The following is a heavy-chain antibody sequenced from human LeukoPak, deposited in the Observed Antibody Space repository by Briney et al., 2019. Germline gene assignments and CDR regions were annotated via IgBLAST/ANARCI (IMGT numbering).Heavy chain of an antibody. Sequence: GGSLRLSCVASGFTFSDYAMHWVRQAPGKGLEWLAVISKDGSAEYFGDSVKGRLTVYRDNVKNTLFLEMNSLMPEDTAVYYCARPIRYCTSTSCYSGALSPGFEFWGQGTMVTVSS. J-gene: IGHJ3*01. V-gene: IGHV3-30*03. CDR2: ISKDGSAE. CDR1: GFTFSDYA. D-gene: IGHD2-2*01. CDR3: ARPIRYCTSTSCYSGALSPGFEF.